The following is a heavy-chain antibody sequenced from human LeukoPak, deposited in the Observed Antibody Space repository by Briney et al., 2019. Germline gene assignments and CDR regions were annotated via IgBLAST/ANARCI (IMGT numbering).Heavy chain of an antibody. J-gene: IGHJ4*02. Sequence: ASVKVSCKASGGIFSSYAISWVRQAPGQGLEWMGGIIPIFGTANYAQKFQGRVTITADESTSTAYMELSSLRSEDTAVYYCATCARNFYCYRFDYWGQGTLVTVSS. CDR2: IIPIFGTA. D-gene: IGHD2-2*02. CDR1: GGIFSSYA. V-gene: IGHV1-69*13. CDR3: ATCARNFYCYRFDY.